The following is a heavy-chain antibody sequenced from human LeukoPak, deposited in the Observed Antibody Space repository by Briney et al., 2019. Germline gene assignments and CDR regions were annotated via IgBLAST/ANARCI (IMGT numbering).Heavy chain of an antibody. D-gene: IGHD3-3*01. V-gene: IGHV4-39*01. CDR1: GGSISSSSYY. J-gene: IGHJ4*02. Sequence: PSETLSLTCTVSGGSISSSSYYWGWIRQPPGKGLEWIGSIYYSGSTYYNPSLKSRLTISVDTSKNQFSLKLSSVTAADTAVYYCATQLRFLEWFPSFDYWGQGTLVTVSS. CDR3: ATQLRFLEWFPSFDY. CDR2: IYYSGST.